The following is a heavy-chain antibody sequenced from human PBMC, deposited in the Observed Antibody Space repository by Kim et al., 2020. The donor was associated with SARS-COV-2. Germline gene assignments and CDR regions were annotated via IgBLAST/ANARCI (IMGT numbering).Heavy chain of an antibody. CDR3: ARERQQRAFDY. D-gene: IGHD6-13*01. V-gene: IGHV3-33*01. CDR1: GFTFSSYA. Sequence: GGSLRLSCAASGFTFSSYAMHWVRQAPGKGLEWVAVIWYDGSNKYYADSVKGRFAISRDNSKNTLYVQMNSLRAEDTAVYYCARERQQRAFDYWGQGTLV. J-gene: IGHJ4*02. CDR2: IWYDGSNK.